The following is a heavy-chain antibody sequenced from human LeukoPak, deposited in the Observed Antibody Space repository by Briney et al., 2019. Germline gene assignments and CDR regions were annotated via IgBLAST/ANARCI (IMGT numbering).Heavy chain of an antibody. CDR1: GYTFTGYY. CDR2: INPNSGGT. V-gene: IGHV1-2*02. CDR3: ARDVDIGAINYFDY. J-gene: IGHJ4*02. Sequence: ASVKVSCKASGYTFTGYYMHWVRQAPGQGLEWMGWINPNSGGTNYAQKCQGRVTMTRDTSISTAYMELSRLRSDDPAVYYCARDVDIGAINYFDYWGQGTLVTVSS. D-gene: IGHD5-12*01.